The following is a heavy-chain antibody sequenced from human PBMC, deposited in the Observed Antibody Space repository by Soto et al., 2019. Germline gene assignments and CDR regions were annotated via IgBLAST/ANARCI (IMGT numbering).Heavy chain of an antibody. CDR3: ARTEGRSTRGDY. D-gene: IGHD2-8*01. Sequence: ASVKVSCKASGYSFTTYGVPWVRQAPGQVLEWMGWISTYNGDTRVAQQHQGRVTLTTDTSTNAAHMELRSLRSDDTAIYYCARTEGRSTRGDYWGQGTLVTVSS. V-gene: IGHV1-18*01. CDR2: ISTYNGDT. J-gene: IGHJ4*02. CDR1: GYSFTTYG.